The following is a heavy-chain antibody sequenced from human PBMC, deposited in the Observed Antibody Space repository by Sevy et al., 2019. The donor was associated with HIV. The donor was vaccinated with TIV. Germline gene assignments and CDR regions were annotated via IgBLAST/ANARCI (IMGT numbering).Heavy chain of an antibody. CDR1: GYTVSELS. Sequence: ASVKVSCKVFGYTVSELSMHWVLQTPGKGLEWMGSFDPEDGETIYAQKFQGRVAMTEDTSTDTAYMELRSLRSEDTAVFYCAISKDYYDNSGYPFDYWGQGTLVTVSS. V-gene: IGHV1-24*01. J-gene: IGHJ4*02. D-gene: IGHD3-22*01. CDR3: AISKDYYDNSGYPFDY. CDR2: FDPEDGET.